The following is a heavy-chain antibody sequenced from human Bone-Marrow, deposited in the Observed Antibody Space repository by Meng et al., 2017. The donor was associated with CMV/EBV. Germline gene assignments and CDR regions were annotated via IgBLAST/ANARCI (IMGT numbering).Heavy chain of an antibody. V-gene: IGHV4-39*07. Sequence: SETLSLTCTVSGGSISSSSTYYWGWIRQPPGKGLEWIGSIYYSGSTYYNPSLKSRVTISVDTSKNQFSLKLRSVTAADTAVYYCVSISEGSSFDYWGQGTLVSVSS. D-gene: IGHD6-6*01. CDR2: IYYSGST. CDR1: GGSISSSSTYY. J-gene: IGHJ4*02. CDR3: VSISEGSSFDY.